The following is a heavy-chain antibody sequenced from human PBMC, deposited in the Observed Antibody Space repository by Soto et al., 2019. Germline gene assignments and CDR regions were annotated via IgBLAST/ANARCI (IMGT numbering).Heavy chain of an antibody. CDR1: GFSVQSDY. J-gene: IGHJ6*02. D-gene: IGHD4-17*01. CDR2: IDTTSLA. V-gene: IGHV3-53*01. Sequence: GGSLRFPGVASGFSVQSDYMTWVRQAPGKGLEWVSVIDTTSLADYADSVKGRFTISRDNSKNTLFLQMNGLSPEDTAVYYCARDSSPTRQGLDDWCQGTTVTVSS. CDR3: ARDSSPTRQGLDD.